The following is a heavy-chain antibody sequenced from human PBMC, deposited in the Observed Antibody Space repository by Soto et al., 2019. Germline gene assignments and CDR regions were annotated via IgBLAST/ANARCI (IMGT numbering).Heavy chain of an antibody. CDR1: GYTFTSYA. CDR2: INAGNGNT. J-gene: IGHJ4*02. V-gene: IGHV1-3*01. CDR3: ARDLGYCSYGTDY. D-gene: IGHD5-18*01. Sequence: QVQLVQSGAEVKKPGASVKVSCKASGYTFTSYAMHWVRQAPGQRLEWMGWINAGNGNTKYSQKFQGRVTITRDTSASTDYMELSSLRSEDTAVYYCARDLGYCSYGTDYWGQGTLVTVSS.